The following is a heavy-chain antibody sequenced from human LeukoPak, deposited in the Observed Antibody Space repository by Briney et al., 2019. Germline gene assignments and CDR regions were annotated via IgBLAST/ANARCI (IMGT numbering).Heavy chain of an antibody. D-gene: IGHD3-10*01. V-gene: IGHV3-7*01. Sequence: GRSLRLSCAASGFTFSSYAMHWVRQAPGKGLEWVANIKQDGSEKNYVDSVKGRFTISRDNAKNSLSLRMNSLSAEDTAVYYCAKDQEGPLWFGELYFDYWGQGTLVTVSS. J-gene: IGHJ4*02. CDR3: AKDQEGPLWFGELYFDY. CDR2: IKQDGSEK. CDR1: GFTFSSYA.